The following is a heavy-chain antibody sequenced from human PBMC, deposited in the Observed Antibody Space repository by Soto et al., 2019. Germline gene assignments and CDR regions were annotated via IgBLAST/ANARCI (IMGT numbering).Heavy chain of an antibody. Sequence: QVQLVQSGAEVKKPGSSVKVSCKASGGTFSSYAISWVRQAPGQGLEWMGGITPIFGTANYAQKFQGRVTITADKSTSTAYMELSSLRSEDTAVYYCARRRDGYNQDAFDIWGQGTMVTVSS. CDR1: GGTFSSYA. V-gene: IGHV1-69*06. CDR2: ITPIFGTA. J-gene: IGHJ3*02. CDR3: ARRRDGYNQDAFDI. D-gene: IGHD5-12*01.